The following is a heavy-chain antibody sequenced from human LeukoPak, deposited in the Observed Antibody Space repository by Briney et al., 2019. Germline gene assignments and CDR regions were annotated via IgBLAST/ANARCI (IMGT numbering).Heavy chain of an antibody. CDR3: ASARAWGRNYGMDV. D-gene: IGHD7-27*01. V-gene: IGHV1-18*01. CDR2: INAYNGNT. CDR1: GYTFTSYG. Sequence: ASVKVSCKASGYTFTSYGISWVRQAPGQGLEWMGWINAYNGNTNYAQKLQGRVTMTTDTSTSTAYMELRSLRSDDTAVYYCASARAWGRNYGMDVWGQGTTVTVSS. J-gene: IGHJ6*02.